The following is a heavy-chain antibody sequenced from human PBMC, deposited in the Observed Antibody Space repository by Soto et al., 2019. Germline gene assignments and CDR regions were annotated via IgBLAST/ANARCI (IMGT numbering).Heavy chain of an antibody. CDR1: GFTFSNYA. V-gene: IGHV3-30-3*01. D-gene: IGHD3-16*01. CDR2: ISYDGTKE. CDR3: ARDSRSIYVPLV. Sequence: QVQLVESGGGVVQPGRSLRLSCAASGFTFSNYAMHWVRQAPGKGLEWVAVISYDGTKEFYADVVKGRSTISRDNSRNTLYLQMSSPRPEGTAMYYCARDSRSIYVPLVWGQGAWSPSPQ. J-gene: IGHJ1*01.